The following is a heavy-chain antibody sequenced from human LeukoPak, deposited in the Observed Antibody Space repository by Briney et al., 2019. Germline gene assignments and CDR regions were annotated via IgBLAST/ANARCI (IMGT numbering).Heavy chain of an antibody. CDR1: GFIFGDYG. D-gene: IGHD3-10*01. CDR3: AREVWFGELLPDY. J-gene: IGHJ4*02. V-gene: IGHV3-7*01. Sequence: PGRSLRLSCTPSGFIFGDYGMSWVRQAPGKGLEWVANIKQDGSEKYYVDSVKGRFTISRDNAKNSLYLQMNSLRAEDTAVYYCAREVWFGELLPDYWGQGTLVTVSS. CDR2: IKQDGSEK.